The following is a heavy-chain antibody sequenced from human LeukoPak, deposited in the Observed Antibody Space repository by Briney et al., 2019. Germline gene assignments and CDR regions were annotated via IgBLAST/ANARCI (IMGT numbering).Heavy chain of an antibody. D-gene: IGHD2-8*01. Sequence: SETLSLTCTVSGGSISTYYWSWIRQPPGKGLEWIGYIYYSGSTNYNPSLKSRVTISVDTSKNQFSLKLSSVTAADTAVYYCARSTGGLINRFDPWGQGTLVTVSS. V-gene: IGHV4-59*08. CDR2: IYYSGST. J-gene: IGHJ5*02. CDR1: GGSISTYY. CDR3: ARSTGGLINRFDP.